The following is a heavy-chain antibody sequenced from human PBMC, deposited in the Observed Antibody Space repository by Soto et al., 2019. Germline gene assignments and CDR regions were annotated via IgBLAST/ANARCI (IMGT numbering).Heavy chain of an antibody. J-gene: IGHJ2*01. D-gene: IGHD2-8*01. Sequence: GGSLRLSCAASGFTFTNFAMTWVRQAPGRGLEWVSAISGSSGSTYYADSVKGRFTISRDNSKNTLYLQMNSLRAEDTAVYYSAKDARLRLEYCTGYFDLWGHGTLFTVSS. V-gene: IGHV3-23*01. CDR1: GFTFTNFA. CDR2: ISGSSGST. CDR3: AKDARLRLEYCTGYFDL.